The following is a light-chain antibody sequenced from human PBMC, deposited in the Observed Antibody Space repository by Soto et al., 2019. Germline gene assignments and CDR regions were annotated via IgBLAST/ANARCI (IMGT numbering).Light chain of an antibody. Sequence: QSVLTQPPSTSGTPGQRVTISCSGSSSNIGSNTVSWCQQLPGTAPKPLIYNNNQRPSGVPDRFSVSKSGTSASLAISGLQSEDEADYYCAAWDDSLIGYVFGTGTKVTVL. CDR2: NNN. CDR1: SSNIGSNT. V-gene: IGLV1-44*01. J-gene: IGLJ1*01. CDR3: AAWDDSLIGYV.